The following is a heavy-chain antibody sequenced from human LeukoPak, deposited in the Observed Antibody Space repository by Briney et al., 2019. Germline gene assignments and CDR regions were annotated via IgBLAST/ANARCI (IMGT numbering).Heavy chain of an antibody. D-gene: IGHD2-2*01. Sequence: GESLKISCKGSGYSFTSYWIGWVRQMPGKGLEWMGIIYPGDSDTRYSPSFQGQVTISADKSISTAYLQWSSLKASDTAMYYCARHALLPYCSSTSCYSGWFDPWGQGTLVTVSS. J-gene: IGHJ5*02. CDR3: ARHALLPYCSSTSCYSGWFDP. CDR2: IYPGDSDT. CDR1: GYSFTSYW. V-gene: IGHV5-51*01.